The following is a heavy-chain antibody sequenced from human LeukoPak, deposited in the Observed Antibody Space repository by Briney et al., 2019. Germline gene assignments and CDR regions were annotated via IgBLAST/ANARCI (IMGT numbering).Heavy chain of an antibody. J-gene: IGHJ6*03. CDR2: INHSGST. Sequence: PSETLSLTCAVYGGSFSGYYWSWIRQPPGKGLEWIGEINHSGSTNYNSSLKSRVTISVDTSKNQFPLKLSSVTAADTAVYYCARGLGGYKVIMVYATREHFYYMDVWGKGTTVTVSS. CDR1: GGSFSGYY. V-gene: IGHV4-34*01. D-gene: IGHD2-8*01. CDR3: ARGLGGYKVIMVYATREHFYYMDV.